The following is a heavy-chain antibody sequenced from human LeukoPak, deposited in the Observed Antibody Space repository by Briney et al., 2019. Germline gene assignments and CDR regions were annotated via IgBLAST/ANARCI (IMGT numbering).Heavy chain of an antibody. CDR1: GGSISSYF. CDR2: IYYSGST. Sequence: PSETLSLTCTVSGGSISSYFWNWVRQPPGKGLEWIGYIYYSGSTNYNPSLKSRVTIPVDTSKNQFSLKVSSVTAADTAVYYCASGIDRSGYPLDYWGQGTLVTVSS. V-gene: IGHV4-59*08. J-gene: IGHJ4*02. D-gene: IGHD3-22*01. CDR3: ASGIDRSGYPLDY.